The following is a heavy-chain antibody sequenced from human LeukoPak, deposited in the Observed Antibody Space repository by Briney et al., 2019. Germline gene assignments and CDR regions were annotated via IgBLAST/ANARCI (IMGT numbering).Heavy chain of an antibody. J-gene: IGHJ4*02. CDR1: GFTFSSYA. D-gene: IGHD3-10*01. CDR3: AKGGDTYYYGSGAYFDY. V-gene: IGHV3-23*01. CDR2: ISGSGGST. Sequence: PGGSLRLSCAASGFTFSSYAMSWVRQAPGKGLEWVSAISGSGGSTYYADSVKGRFTISRDNSKNTLYLQMNSLRAEDTAVYYCAKGGDTYYYGSGAYFDYWGQGTLVTVSS.